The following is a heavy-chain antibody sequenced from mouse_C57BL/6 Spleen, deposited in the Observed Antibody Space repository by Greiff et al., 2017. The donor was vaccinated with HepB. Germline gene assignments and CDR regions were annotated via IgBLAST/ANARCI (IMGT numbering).Heavy chain of an antibody. Sequence: EVKLVESGPGLVKPSQSLSLTCSVTGYSITSGYYWNWIRQFPGNKLEWMGYISYDGSNNYNPSLKNRISITRDTSKNQFFLKLNSVTTEDTATYYCAREPLIYYDYDRGYFDVWGTGTTVTVSS. CDR2: ISYDGSN. D-gene: IGHD2-4*01. J-gene: IGHJ1*03. CDR3: AREPLIYYDYDRGYFDV. V-gene: IGHV3-6*01. CDR1: GYSITSGYY.